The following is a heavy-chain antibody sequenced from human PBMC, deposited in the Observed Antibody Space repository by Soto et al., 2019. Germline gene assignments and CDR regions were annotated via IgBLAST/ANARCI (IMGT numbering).Heavy chain of an antibody. D-gene: IGHD1-26*01. J-gene: IGHJ6*02. CDR3: AKGVGYYYYYGMDV. Sequence: GGSLRLSCAASGFTFSSYAMSWVRQAPGKGLEWVSAISGSGGSTYYADSVKGRFTISRDNSKNTLYLQMNSLRAEDTAVYYCAKGVGYYYYYGMDVWGQGTTVTVSS. CDR1: GFTFSSYA. CDR2: ISGSGGST. V-gene: IGHV3-23*01.